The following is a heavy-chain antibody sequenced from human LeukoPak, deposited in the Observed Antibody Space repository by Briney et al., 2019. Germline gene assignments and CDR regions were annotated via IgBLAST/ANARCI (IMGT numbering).Heavy chain of an antibody. CDR3: TTYPSDLYYFDY. V-gene: IGHV3-15*01. Sequence: GGSLRLSCAASGFTFSNAWMSWVRQAPGKGLEWVGRIKSKTDGGTIDYAAPVKGRFTISRDDSKNTLYLQMNSLKTEDTAVYYCTTYPSDLYYFDYWGQGTLVTVSS. CDR1: GFTFSNAW. CDR2: IKSKTDGGTI. J-gene: IGHJ4*02.